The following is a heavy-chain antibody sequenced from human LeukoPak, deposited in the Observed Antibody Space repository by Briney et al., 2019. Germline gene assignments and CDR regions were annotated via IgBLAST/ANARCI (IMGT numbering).Heavy chain of an antibody. CDR2: INTDGSST. CDR3: ARDGVRTGTVIYYGMDV. Sequence: PGGSLRLSCAASGFTFSSYWMHWVRQAPGKGLVWVSRINTDGSSTNYADSVKGRFTISRDNAKNTLYLQMNSLRAEDTAVYYCARDGVRTGTVIYYGMDVWGQGTTVAVSS. V-gene: IGHV3-74*01. D-gene: IGHD1-1*01. CDR1: GFTFSSYW. J-gene: IGHJ6*02.